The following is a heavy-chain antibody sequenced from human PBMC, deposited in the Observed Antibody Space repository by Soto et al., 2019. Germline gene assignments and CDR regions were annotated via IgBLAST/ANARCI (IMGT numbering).Heavy chain of an antibody. CDR1: GGTFSSYA. D-gene: IGHD2-15*01. Sequence: QVQLVQSGAEVKKPGSSVKVSCKASGGTFSSYAISWVRQAPGQGLEWMGGIIPIFGTANYAQKFQGRVTITADESTNNAEMELGRPRSEDTGVYYCGGELVVGVAATFYYYGMDGWGQGTTVTVSS. CDR2: IIPIFGTA. CDR3: GGELVVGVAATFYYYGMDG. V-gene: IGHV1-69*01. J-gene: IGHJ6*02.